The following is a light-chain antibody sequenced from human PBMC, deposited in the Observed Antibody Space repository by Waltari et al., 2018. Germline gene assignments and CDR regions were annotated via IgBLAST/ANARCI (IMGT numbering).Light chain of an antibody. CDR1: QTILHVSNNKNF. CDR2: WAS. Sequence: DIVLTQSPDSLAVSLGVRATIKCRSSQTILHVSNNKNFLAWYQQKPGKRPKVLIYWASTRESGVPDRFSGSGSGTDFTLTISSLQAEDVAVYYCQQYYTSPWTFGQGTKVEIK. CDR3: QQYYTSPWT. V-gene: IGKV4-1*01. J-gene: IGKJ1*01.